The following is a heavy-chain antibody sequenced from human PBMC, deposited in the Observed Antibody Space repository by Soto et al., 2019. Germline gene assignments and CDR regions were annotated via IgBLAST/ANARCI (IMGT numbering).Heavy chain of an antibody. CDR1: GYTFTNYA. J-gene: IGHJ4*02. Sequence: QVQLVQSGIEVKKPGASVKVSCKASGYTFTNYAISWVRQAPGQGLEWMGWISAYNGNTVYAQILQGRVTMTTDTPTSTPYMELRSLPSADTAVYYCARSGGGNDYWGQGTLVTVSS. CDR2: ISAYNGNT. V-gene: IGHV1-18*01. CDR3: ARSGGGNDY. D-gene: IGHD3-16*01.